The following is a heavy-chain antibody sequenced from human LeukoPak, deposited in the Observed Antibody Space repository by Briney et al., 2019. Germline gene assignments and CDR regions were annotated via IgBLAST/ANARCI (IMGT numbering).Heavy chain of an antibody. CDR1: GFTFRNYW. V-gene: IGHV3-74*01. Sequence: PGGSLRLSCAASGFTFRNYWMHWVRQAPGKGLVGVSRIDNDGSSTIYADSVKGRFTISRDNAKSAVYLQMNSLRAEDTGVYYCARGGMAHAFDIWGQGTMVTVSS. CDR2: IDNDGSST. D-gene: IGHD2-8*01. J-gene: IGHJ3*02. CDR3: ARGGMAHAFDI.